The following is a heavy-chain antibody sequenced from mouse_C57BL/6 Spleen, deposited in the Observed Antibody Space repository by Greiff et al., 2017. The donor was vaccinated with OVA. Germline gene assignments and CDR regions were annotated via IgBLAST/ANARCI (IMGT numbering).Heavy chain of an antibody. CDR1: GFTFSDYY. CDR3: ARHGSSYKYIDV. J-gene: IGHJ1*03. CDR2: ISNGGGGT. V-gene: IGHV5-12*01. Sequence: EVKLVESGGGLVQPGGSLKLSCAASGFTFSDYYMYWVRQTPEKRLEWVAYISNGGGGTYYPDNVKGRFTISRDKSKNTLYLQMSRLKSNDTAMDYCARHGSSYKYIDVWGTGTTVTVSS. D-gene: IGHD1-1*01.